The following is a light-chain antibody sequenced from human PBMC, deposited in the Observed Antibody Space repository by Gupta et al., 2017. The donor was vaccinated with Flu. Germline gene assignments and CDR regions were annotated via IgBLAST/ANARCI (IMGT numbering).Light chain of an antibody. CDR3: QQANSFPFT. CDR1: QGSSSW. J-gene: IGKJ3*01. CDR2: AAS. V-gene: IGKV1-12*01. Sequence: DIQMTQSPFSVSASVGDSVTISCRASQGSSSWLAWYQQKPGKALKLLIYAASSLQSGVPSRFSGSGSGTDFTLTISSLQPEDFATYYCQQANSFPFTFGHGTKVDIK.